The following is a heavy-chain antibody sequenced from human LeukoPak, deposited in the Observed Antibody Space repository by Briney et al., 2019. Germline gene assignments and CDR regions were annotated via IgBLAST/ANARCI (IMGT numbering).Heavy chain of an antibody. J-gene: IGHJ4*02. D-gene: IGHD5-18*01. CDR2: IYYSAST. CDR1: VDSVSSGSYY. V-gene: IGHV4-61*01. Sequence: SETLSLTCRVSVDSVSSGSYYWSWSRQPPGKGLEWIGYIYYSASTNYTPSLKSRVTISVDTSENQFSLKLSSVTAADTAVYFCARGSRGYSYGWGQGTLVTVSS. CDR3: ARGSRGYSYG.